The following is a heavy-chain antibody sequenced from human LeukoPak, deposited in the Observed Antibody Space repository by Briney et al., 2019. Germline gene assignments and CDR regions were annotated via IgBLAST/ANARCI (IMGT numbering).Heavy chain of an antibody. D-gene: IGHD3-10*01. V-gene: IGHV3-21*01. J-gene: IGHJ4*02. Sequence: PGGSLRLSCAASGFTFSSYSMNWVRQAPGKGLEWVSSISSSSSYIYYADSVKGRFTISRDNSKNTLYLQMNSLRAEDTAVYYCARGEREWFGFLRNYYFEYWGQGTLVTVSS. CDR2: ISSSSSYI. CDR3: ARGEREWFGFLRNYYFEY. CDR1: GFTFSSYS.